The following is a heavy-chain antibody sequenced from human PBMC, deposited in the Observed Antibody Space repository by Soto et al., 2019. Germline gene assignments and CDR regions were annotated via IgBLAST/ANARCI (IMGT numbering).Heavy chain of an antibody. CDR2: IRSKANSYAT. V-gene: IGHV3-73*01. J-gene: IGHJ4*02. D-gene: IGHD6-19*01. CDR3: TRLLAVAGSN. Sequence: PGGSLRLSCAASGFTFSGSAMHWVRQASGKGLEWVGRIRSKANSYATAYAASVKGRFTISRDDSKNTAYLQMNSLKTEDTAVYYCTRLLAVAGSNWGQGTLVTVSS. CDR1: GFTFSGSA.